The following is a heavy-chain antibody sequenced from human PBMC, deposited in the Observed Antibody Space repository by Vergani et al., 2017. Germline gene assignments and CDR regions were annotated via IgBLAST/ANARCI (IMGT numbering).Heavy chain of an antibody. CDR3: ARGSYDSSGYYSNYYYGMDV. Sequence: QVQLVQSGAEVKKPGSSVKVSCKASGGSFSRYTISWVRQAPGQGLEWMGWMNPNSGNTGYAQKFQGRVTITRNTSISTAYMELSSLKSEDTAVYYCARGSYDSSGYYSNYYYGMDVWGQGTTVTVSS. CDR1: GGSFSRYT. CDR2: MNPNSGNT. D-gene: IGHD3-22*01. V-gene: IGHV1-8*03. J-gene: IGHJ6*02.